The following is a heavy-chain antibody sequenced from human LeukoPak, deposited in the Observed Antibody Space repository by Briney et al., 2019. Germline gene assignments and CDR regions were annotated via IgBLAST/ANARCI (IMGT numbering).Heavy chain of an antibody. V-gene: IGHV7-4-1*02. Sequence: ASVKVSCKASGYTFTSYAMNWVRQAPGQGLEWMGWINTNTGSPTYAQGFTGRFVFSLDTSVSTAYLQISSLKAEDTAVYYCVYDFWSGRDDYWGQGTLVTVSS. D-gene: IGHD3-3*01. CDR3: VYDFWSGRDDY. CDR2: INTNTGSP. CDR1: GYTFTSYA. J-gene: IGHJ4*02.